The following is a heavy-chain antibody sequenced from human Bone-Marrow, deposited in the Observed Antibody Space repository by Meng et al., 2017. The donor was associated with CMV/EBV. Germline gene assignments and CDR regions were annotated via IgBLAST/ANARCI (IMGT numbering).Heavy chain of an antibody. CDR1: GFTFSSYA. D-gene: IGHD1-26*01. CDR2: ISYDGSNK. CDR3: ARGWDYWYFDL. Sequence: GESLKISCAASGFTFSSYAMHWVRQAPGKGLEWVAVISYDGSNKYYADSVKGRFTISRDNSKNTLFLQMGSLRAEDMAVYYCARGWDYWYFDLWGRGTLVTASS. J-gene: IGHJ2*01. V-gene: IGHV3-30*14.